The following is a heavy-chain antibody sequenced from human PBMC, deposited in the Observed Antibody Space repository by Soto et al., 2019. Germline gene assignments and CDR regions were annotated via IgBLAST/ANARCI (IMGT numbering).Heavy chain of an antibody. CDR2: IIPIFGTA. D-gene: IGHD5-18*01. CDR1: GGTFSRYA. V-gene: IGHV1-69*13. CDR3: ARERVDTASYYYYGMDV. J-gene: IGHJ6*02. Sequence: SVKVSCKASGGTFSRYAISWVRQAPGQGLEWMGGIIPIFGTANYAQKSKGRVTITADESTSTAYMELSTLRSEDTAVYYCARERVDTASYYYYGMDVWGQGTTVTVSS.